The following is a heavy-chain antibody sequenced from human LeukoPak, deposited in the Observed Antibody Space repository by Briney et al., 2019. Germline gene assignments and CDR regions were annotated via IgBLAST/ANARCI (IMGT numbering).Heavy chain of an antibody. CDR1: GGTFSSYA. D-gene: IGHD3-10*01. CDR3: ARDLATMVRGVKIYGMDV. Sequence: ASVKVSCKASGGTFSSYAISWVRQAPRQGLEWMGGIIPIFGTANYAQKFQGRVTITADKSTSTAYMELSSLSSEDTAVYYCARDLATMVRGVKIYGMDVWGKGTTVTVSS. CDR2: IIPIFGTA. V-gene: IGHV1-69*06. J-gene: IGHJ6*04.